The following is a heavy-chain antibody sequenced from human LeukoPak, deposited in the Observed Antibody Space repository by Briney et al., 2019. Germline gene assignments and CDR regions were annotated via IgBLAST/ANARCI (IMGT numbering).Heavy chain of an antibody. CDR3: ARVEGWPIVVVVAATTHAFDI. Sequence: GGSLRLSCAASGFTFSSYSMNWVRQAPGKGLEWVSSISSSSSYICYADSVKGRFTISRDNAKNSLYLQMNNLRAEDTAVYYCARVEGWPIVVVVAATTHAFDIWGQGTMVTVSS. J-gene: IGHJ3*02. CDR2: ISSSSSYI. V-gene: IGHV3-21*01. D-gene: IGHD2-15*01. CDR1: GFTFSSYS.